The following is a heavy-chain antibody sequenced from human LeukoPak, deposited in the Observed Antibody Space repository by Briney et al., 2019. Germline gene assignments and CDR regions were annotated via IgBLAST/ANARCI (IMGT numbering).Heavy chain of an antibody. CDR1: GFTVSSNY. CDR2: IYSGGST. D-gene: IGHD4-17*01. CDR3: AKDFAGDRDY. V-gene: IGHV3-53*01. Sequence: GGSLRLSCAASGFTVSSNYMSWSGKAPGRGLEWVSVIYSGGSTYYADSVKGRFTISRDNAKNTLYLQMNSLRAEDTAVYYCAKDFAGDRDYWGQGTLVTVSS. J-gene: IGHJ4*02.